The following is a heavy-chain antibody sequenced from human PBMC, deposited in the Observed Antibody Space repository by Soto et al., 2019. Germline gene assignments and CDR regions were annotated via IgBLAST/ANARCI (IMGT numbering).Heavy chain of an antibody. J-gene: IGHJ4*02. D-gene: IGHD3-22*01. CDR2: ISGSGGST. CDR1: GFTFSSYA. CDR3: AKADTSAGYYDTSGYHQIDY. V-gene: IGHV3-23*01. Sequence: AGGSLRLSCAASGFTFSSYAMSWVRQAPGKGLEWVSVISGSGGSTYYADSVKGRFTISRDNSKNTLYLQVNSLRAEDTAVYYCAKADTSAGYYDTSGYHQIDYWGQGTLVTVSS.